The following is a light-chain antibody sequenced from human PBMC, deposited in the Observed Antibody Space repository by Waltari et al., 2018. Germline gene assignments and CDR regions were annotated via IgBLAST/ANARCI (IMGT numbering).Light chain of an antibody. V-gene: IGKV4-1*01. J-gene: IGKJ2*01. CDR1: QSVLYSTNNKNY. CDR3: QQYYSIPYT. Sequence: DIVMTQSPDSLAVSLGERATINCKSSQSVLYSTNNKNYLAWYQQKPGQPPKLLIYWASTRESGVPDRFSGSGSGTDFTLTISSLQAGDVAVYYCQQYYSIPYTFGQGTKLEIK. CDR2: WAS.